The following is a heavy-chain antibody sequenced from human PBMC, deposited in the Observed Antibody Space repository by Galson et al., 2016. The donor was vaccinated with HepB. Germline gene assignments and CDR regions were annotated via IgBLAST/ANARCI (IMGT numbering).Heavy chain of an antibody. V-gene: IGHV1-69*13. J-gene: IGHJ6*02. Sequence: SVKVSCKASGGTFSNNAFSWVRQAPGLGLEWMGGIIPIFGTADYAQKFKGRVTITADESTNTAYMEVSSLRSEDTAIYYCARGTHRRWTRDYSYYGLDVWGPGTTVTVSS. CDR1: GGTFSNNA. CDR2: IIPIFGTA. CDR3: ARGTHRRWTRDYSYYGLDV. D-gene: IGHD4-23*01.